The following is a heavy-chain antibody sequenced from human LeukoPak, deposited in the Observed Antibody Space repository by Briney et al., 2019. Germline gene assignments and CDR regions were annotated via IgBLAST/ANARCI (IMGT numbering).Heavy chain of an antibody. CDR3: TTDFPWL. CDR1: GFTFSSYW. Sequence: GGSLRLSCAASGFTFSSYWMSWVRQAPGKGLEWVSVIYSGGSTYYADSVKGRFTISRDNSKNTLYLQMNSLRAEDTAVYYCTTDFPWLWGQGTLVTVSS. V-gene: IGHV3-53*01. D-gene: IGHD5-12*01. J-gene: IGHJ4*02. CDR2: IYSGGST.